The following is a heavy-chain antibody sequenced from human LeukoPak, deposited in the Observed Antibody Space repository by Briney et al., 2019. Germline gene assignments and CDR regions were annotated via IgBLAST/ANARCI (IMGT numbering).Heavy chain of an antibody. D-gene: IGHD6-13*01. J-gene: IGHJ5*02. CDR3: ASPSIGYSTRFDP. CDR1: GGSISSSSYY. V-gene: IGHV4-39*07. CDR2: IYYSGST. Sequence: SETLSLTCTVSGGSISSSSYYWGWIRQPPGKGLEWIGSIYYSGSTYYNPSLKGRVTISVDTSKNQISLKLSSVTAADTAVYYCASPSIGYSTRFDPWGQGALVTVSS.